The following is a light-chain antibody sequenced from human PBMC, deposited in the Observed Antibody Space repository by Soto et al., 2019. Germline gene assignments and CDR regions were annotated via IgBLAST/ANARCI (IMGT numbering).Light chain of an antibody. CDR2: GAS. V-gene: IGKV3-20*01. CDR1: QSVSNSY. Sequence: ENVLTQSPGTLSLSPGERATLSCRASQSVSNSYLAWYQQKPGQAPRLLIHGASIRATGIPDRFSGSGSGTDFTLTISRLEAEDFAVYFCQQYGRAPWTFGQGTKVEIK. J-gene: IGKJ1*01. CDR3: QQYGRAPWT.